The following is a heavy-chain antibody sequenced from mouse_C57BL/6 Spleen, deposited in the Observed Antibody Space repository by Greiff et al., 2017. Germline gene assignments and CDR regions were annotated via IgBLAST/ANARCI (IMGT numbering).Heavy chain of an antibody. CDR3: ARVYYDYTSAYAMDY. V-gene: IGHV1-55*01. J-gene: IGHJ4*01. CDR1: GYTFTSYW. D-gene: IGHD2-4*01. CDR2: IYPGSGST. Sequence: VQLQQPGAELVKPGASVKMSCKASGYTFTSYWITWVKQRPGQGLEWIGDIYPGSGSTNYNEKFKSKATLTVETSSSTASMQLSSLTSEDSAVYCCARVYYDYTSAYAMDYWGQGTSVTVSS.